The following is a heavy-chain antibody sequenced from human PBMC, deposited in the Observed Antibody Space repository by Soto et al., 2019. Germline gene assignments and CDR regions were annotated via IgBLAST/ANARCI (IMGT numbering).Heavy chain of an antibody. Sequence: GGSLRLSCAASGFTFSSYAMHWVRQAPGKGLEWVSALYDVDGSFYADSVKGRFTTSSDSSKTTVYLQMNGLRPDDTAVYYCATWHEREHAYDVWGQGTTVTVSS. CDR3: ATWHEREHAYDV. J-gene: IGHJ3*01. CDR2: LYDVDGS. D-gene: IGHD1-1*01. V-gene: IGHV3-53*01. CDR1: GFTFSSYA.